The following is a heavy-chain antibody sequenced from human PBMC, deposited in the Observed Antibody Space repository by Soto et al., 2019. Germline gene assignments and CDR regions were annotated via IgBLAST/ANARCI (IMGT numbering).Heavy chain of an antibody. J-gene: IGHJ4*02. D-gene: IGHD6-13*01. V-gene: IGHV2-5*01. CDR2: IYWNDDK. CDR1: GFSLSTSGVG. CDR3: AHRLPYSSSWSNRYFDY. Sequence: SGPTLVNPTQTLTPTCTFSGFSLSTSGVGVGWIRQPPGKALEWLALIYWNDDKRYSPSLKSRLTITKDTSKNQVVLTMTNMDPVDTATYYCAHRLPYSSSWSNRYFDYWGEGILVTVSS.